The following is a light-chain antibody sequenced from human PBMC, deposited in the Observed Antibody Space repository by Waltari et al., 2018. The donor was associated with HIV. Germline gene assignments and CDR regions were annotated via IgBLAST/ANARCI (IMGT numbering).Light chain of an antibody. J-gene: IGLJ3*02. CDR3: ASGDDNLSHWF. Sequence: QSVLTQQPSASRSPGQRVLMSCSGTNSNIGNNFVSWFQQVPGGAPKLVIYSNAPRPSGVPARSSAAKSGSSASLAITGLQSDDEVAYYCASGDDNLSHWFFGGGTNLTV. CDR1: NSNIGNNF. CDR2: SNA. V-gene: IGLV1-47*02.